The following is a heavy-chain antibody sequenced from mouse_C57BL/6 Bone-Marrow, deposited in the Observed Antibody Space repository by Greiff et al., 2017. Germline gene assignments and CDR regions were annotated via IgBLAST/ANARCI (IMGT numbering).Heavy chain of an antibody. D-gene: IGHD1-1*01. J-gene: IGHJ4*01. Sequence: QVQLQQPGAELVMPGASVKLSCKASGYTFTSYWMHWVKQRPGQGLEWIGEIDPSDSYTNYNQKFKGKSTLTVDKSSITAYMQLSSLTSEDSAVYYCARSFYYYGSSCAMDYWGQGTSVTVSS. CDR2: IDPSDSYT. CDR1: GYTFTSYW. V-gene: IGHV1-69*01. CDR3: ARSFYYYGSSCAMDY.